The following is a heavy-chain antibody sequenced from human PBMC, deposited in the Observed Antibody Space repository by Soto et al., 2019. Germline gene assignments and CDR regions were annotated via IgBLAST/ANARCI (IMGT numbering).Heavy chain of an antibody. CDR3: ARDLGIVGAPYYFDY. V-gene: IGHV1-69*13. J-gene: IGHJ4*02. D-gene: IGHD1-26*01. CDR1: GGTFSSYA. Sequence: ASVKVSCKASGGTFSSYAISWVRQAPGQGLEWMGGIIPIFGTANYAQKFQGRVTITADESTSTAYMELSSLRSEDTAVYYCARDLGIVGAPYYFDYWGQGTLVTVS. CDR2: IIPIFGTA.